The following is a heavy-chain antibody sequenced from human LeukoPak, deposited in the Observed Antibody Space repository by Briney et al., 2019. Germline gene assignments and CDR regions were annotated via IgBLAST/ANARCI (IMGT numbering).Heavy chain of an antibody. D-gene: IGHD2-2*02. Sequence: SETLSLTCTVSGGSISSYYWSWIRQPPGKGLEWIGYIYYSGSTNYNPSLKRRVPISVDTSKTQFSLKLSSVTAADTAVYYCARGGYCSSTSCYRPDWFDPWGQGTLVTVSS. V-gene: IGHV4-59*01. CDR3: ARGGYCSSTSCYRPDWFDP. CDR2: IYYSGST. J-gene: IGHJ5*02. CDR1: GGSISSYY.